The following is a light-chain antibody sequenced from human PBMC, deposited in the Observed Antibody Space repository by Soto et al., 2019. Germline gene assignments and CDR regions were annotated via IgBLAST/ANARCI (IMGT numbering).Light chain of an antibody. CDR2: EVS. Sequence: QSALTQPPSASGSPGQSFTISCTGTSSDVGGYNYVSWYQQCSGKAPKLMIYEVSKRPSGVPDRFSGSKSGNTASLTVSGLQAEDEADYYCSSYAGSNVIFGGGTKLTVL. CDR1: SSDVGGYNY. CDR3: SSYAGSNVI. J-gene: IGLJ2*01. V-gene: IGLV2-8*01.